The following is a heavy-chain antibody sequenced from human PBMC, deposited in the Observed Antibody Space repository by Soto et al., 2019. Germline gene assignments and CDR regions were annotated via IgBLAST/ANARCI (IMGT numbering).Heavy chain of an antibody. J-gene: IGHJ5*02. Sequence: GESLKISCKGSGYSFTSYWISWVRQMPGKGLEWMGRIDPSDSYTNYSPSFQGHVTISADKSISTAYLQWSSLKASDTAMYYYARHPPYYDFWSESKPHWFDPWGQGTLVTVSS. CDR3: ARHPPYYDFWSESKPHWFDP. CDR1: GYSFTSYW. CDR2: IDPSDSYT. V-gene: IGHV5-10-1*01. D-gene: IGHD3-3*01.